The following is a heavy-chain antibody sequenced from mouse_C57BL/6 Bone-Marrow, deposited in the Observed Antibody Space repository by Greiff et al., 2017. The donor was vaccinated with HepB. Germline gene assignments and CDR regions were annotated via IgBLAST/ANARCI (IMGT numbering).Heavy chain of an antibody. J-gene: IGHJ1*03. CDR1: GYAFSSSW. V-gene: IGHV1-64*01. CDR3: ANYYYGSSYRYFDV. CDR2: IHPNSGST. Sequence: VQLQQSGPELVKPGASVKISCKASGYAFSSSWMNWVKQRPGKGLEWIGMIHPNSGSTNYNEKFKSKATLTVDKSSSTAYMQLSSLTSEDSAVYYCANYYYGSSYRYFDVWGTGTTVTVSS. D-gene: IGHD1-1*01.